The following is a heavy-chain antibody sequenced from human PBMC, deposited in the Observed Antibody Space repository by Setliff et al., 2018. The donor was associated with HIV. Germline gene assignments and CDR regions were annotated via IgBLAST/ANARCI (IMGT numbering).Heavy chain of an antibody. Sequence: PGGSLRLSCAASGFTFSSYWMSWVRRAPGKGLEWVANIKQDGSEKYYVDSVKGRFTISRDNAKNSLYLQMNSLRAEDTAVYYCASHFGYCSSTSCEGYWGQGALVTVSS. D-gene: IGHD2-2*01. J-gene: IGHJ4*02. CDR1: GFTFSSYW. CDR2: IKQDGSEK. CDR3: ASHFGYCSSTSCEGY. V-gene: IGHV3-7*05.